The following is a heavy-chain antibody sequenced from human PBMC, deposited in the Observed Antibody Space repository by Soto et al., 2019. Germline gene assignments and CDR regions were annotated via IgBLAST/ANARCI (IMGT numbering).Heavy chain of an antibody. Sequence: ASVKVSCKASGYTFTSYGISWVRQAPGQGLEWMGWISAYNGNTNYAQKLQGRVTMTTDTSTSTAYMEPRSLRSDDTAVYYCARGRGIAVAGDNWFDPWGQGTLVTVSS. CDR2: ISAYNGNT. V-gene: IGHV1-18*01. J-gene: IGHJ5*02. CDR3: ARGRGIAVAGDNWFDP. CDR1: GYTFTSYG. D-gene: IGHD6-19*01.